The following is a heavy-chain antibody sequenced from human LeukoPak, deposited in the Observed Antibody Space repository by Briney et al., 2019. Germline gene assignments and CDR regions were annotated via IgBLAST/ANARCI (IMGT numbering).Heavy chain of an antibody. V-gene: IGHV4-59*01. CDR1: GGSLDSFY. J-gene: IGHJ4*02. CDR2: IYYSGTT. CDR3: ARDPPGKGALDF. D-gene: IGHD3-16*01. Sequence: PSETLSLTCTVSGGSLDSFYWSWIRQPPGKGLEYIGYIYYSGTTNYDPSLKGRVTISVDMSKNQFSLKLISVTAADMAVYYCARDPPGKGALDFWGQGTLVTVSS.